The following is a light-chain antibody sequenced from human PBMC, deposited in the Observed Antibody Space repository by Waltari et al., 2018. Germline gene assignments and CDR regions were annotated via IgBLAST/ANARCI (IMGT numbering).Light chain of an antibody. Sequence: EIVLTQSTDTLSLSPGERATLSCRASQSVSTSFLAWYQQKPGQAPRLLSYGASNRATGIPDRFSGRGSGTDFTLTISRLEPEDFAVYYCQQYFSSPPYTFGQGTKLEIK. CDR3: QQYFSSPPYT. CDR2: GAS. CDR1: QSVSTSF. J-gene: IGKJ2*01. V-gene: IGKV3-20*01.